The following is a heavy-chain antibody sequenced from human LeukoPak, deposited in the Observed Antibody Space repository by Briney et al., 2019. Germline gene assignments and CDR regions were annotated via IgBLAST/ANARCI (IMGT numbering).Heavy chain of an antibody. CDR2: INSDESNT. CDR3: GRGGNGIDI. Sequence: GGSLRLSCAASGFTFSHYLMHWVRQAPGKGLVWVSRINSDESNTNSYADSVKGRFIISRDNAKNTLYLQMNSLRAEDTAVYFCGRGGNGIDIWGPGTTVIVSS. D-gene: IGHD2-8*01. V-gene: IGHV3-74*01. CDR1: GFTFSHYL. J-gene: IGHJ3*02.